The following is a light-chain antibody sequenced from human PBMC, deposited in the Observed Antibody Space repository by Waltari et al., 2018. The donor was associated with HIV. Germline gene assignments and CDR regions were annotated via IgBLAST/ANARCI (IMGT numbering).Light chain of an antibody. CDR1: SSDVRGYNY. CDR3: SSYTSSSTLV. J-gene: IGLJ3*02. CDR2: DVS. V-gene: IGLV2-14*03. Sequence: QSALTHPASVSGSPGQSITISCTGNSSDVRGYNYVSWYQQHPGKAPKLMIYDVSNRPSGVSKRFSGSKSGNTASLTISGLQAEDEADYYCSSYTSSSTLVFGGGTKLTVL.